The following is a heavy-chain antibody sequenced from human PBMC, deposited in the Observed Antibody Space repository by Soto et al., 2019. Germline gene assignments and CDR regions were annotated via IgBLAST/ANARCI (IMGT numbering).Heavy chain of an antibody. CDR2: IIGSGGST. J-gene: IGHJ6*02. Sequence: EVQLLESGGGLVQPGVSLRLSCAASGFTLSSFAMSWVRLAPGKGLERVSTIIGSGGSTYYADSVKGRFTISNDNAKKALSLQMKALRSEDTAIYYCAEALSGNNYSMDFWGQGTTGTV. V-gene: IGHV3-23*01. CDR1: GFTLSSFA. CDR3: AEALSGNNYSMDF. D-gene: IGHD1-20*01.